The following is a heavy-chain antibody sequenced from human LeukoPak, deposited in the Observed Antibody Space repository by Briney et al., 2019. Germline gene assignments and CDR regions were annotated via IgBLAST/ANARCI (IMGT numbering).Heavy chain of an antibody. V-gene: IGHV4-59*01. D-gene: IGHD5-24*01. CDR1: GGSISSYY. CDR3: ARGKGYNTPFDY. Sequence: PSETLSLTCTVSGGSISSYYWSWIRQPPGKGLEWIGYIYYSGSTNYNPSLKSRVTISVDTSKNQFSLKLTSVAAADTAIYFCARGKGYNTPFDYWGQGILVTVSS. J-gene: IGHJ4*02. CDR2: IYYSGST.